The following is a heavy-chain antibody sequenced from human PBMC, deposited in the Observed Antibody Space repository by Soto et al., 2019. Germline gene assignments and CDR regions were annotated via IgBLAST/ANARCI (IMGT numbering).Heavy chain of an antibody. J-gene: IGHJ3*02. Sequence: QVQLQESGPGLVKPSQTLSLTCTVSGGSISSGDYYWSWIRQPPGKGLEWIGYIYYSGSTYYNPSLKSRVTTSVDTSKNQFSLKLSSVTAADTAVYYCARETYGYCSGGSCQTDAFDIWGQGTMVTVSS. CDR3: ARETYGYCSGGSCQTDAFDI. D-gene: IGHD2-15*01. CDR1: GGSISSGDYY. CDR2: IYYSGST. V-gene: IGHV4-30-4*01.